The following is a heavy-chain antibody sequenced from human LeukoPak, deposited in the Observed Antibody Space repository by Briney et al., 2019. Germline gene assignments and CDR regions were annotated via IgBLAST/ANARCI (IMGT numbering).Heavy chain of an antibody. CDR2: ISYDGSNK. V-gene: IGHV3-30-3*01. CDR1: GFTFSSYA. Sequence: GGSLRLSCAASGFTFSSYAMHWVRQAPGKGLEWVAVISYDGSNKYYADSVKGRFTISRDNSKNTLYLQMNSLRAEDTAVYYCRGYSSSWYPIFDYWGQGTLVTVSA. J-gene: IGHJ4*02. CDR3: RGYSSSWYPIFDY. D-gene: IGHD6-13*01.